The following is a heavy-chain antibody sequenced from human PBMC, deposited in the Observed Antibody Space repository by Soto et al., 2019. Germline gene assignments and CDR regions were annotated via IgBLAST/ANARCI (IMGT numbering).Heavy chain of an antibody. D-gene: IGHD1-26*01. CDR3: ARRGSGSYYDY. CDR1: GFTFSSYA. V-gene: IGHV3-23*01. J-gene: IGHJ4*02. Sequence: EVQLLESGGGLVQPGGSLRLSCAASGFTFSSYAMRWVRQAPVKGLEWVSAISGSGGSTYYAESVKGRFTNSRDNSKNTLYLQMNSLRAEDTAVYYCARRGSGSYYDYWGQGTLVTVSS. CDR2: ISGSGGST.